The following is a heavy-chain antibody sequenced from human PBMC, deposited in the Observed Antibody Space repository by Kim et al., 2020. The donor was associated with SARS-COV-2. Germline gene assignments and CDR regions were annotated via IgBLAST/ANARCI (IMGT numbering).Heavy chain of an antibody. Sequence: ASVKVSCKPSGYTFTSHYIHWVRQAPGQGLEWIGKIDPSDGSTNFAQKFQGRVTVAWDTSTDTLYMDLNSLTSVDTAVYYCARDGAAGIDHWGQGTLVIVSS. CDR2: IDPSDGST. CDR1: GYTFTSHY. CDR3: ARDGAAGIDH. J-gene: IGHJ4*02. D-gene: IGHD3-10*01. V-gene: IGHV1-46*01.